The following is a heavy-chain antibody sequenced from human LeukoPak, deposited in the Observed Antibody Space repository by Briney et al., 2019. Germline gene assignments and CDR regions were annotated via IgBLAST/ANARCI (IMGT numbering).Heavy chain of an antibody. J-gene: IGHJ4*02. D-gene: IGHD5-12*01. Sequence: SVKVSCKASGFTFSNSAMQWVRQARGQRLEWIGWIVVGSGNTNYAQKFQKRVTITRDMSTSTAYMELSSLRSEVTAIYYCAADDMVAFKWGQGTLPTVSS. V-gene: IGHV1-58*02. CDR2: IVVGSGNT. CDR1: GFTFSNSA. CDR3: AADDMVAFK.